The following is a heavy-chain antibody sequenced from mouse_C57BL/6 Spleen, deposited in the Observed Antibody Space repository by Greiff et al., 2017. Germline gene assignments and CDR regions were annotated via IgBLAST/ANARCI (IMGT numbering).Heavy chain of an antibody. V-gene: IGHV1-76*01. CDR1: GYTFTDYY. Sequence: QVQLKQSGAELVRPGASGKLSCKASGYTFTDYYINWVKQRPGQGLEWIARIYPGSGNTYYNEKFKGKATLTAEKSSSTAYMQLSSLTSEDSAVYFCARRDGYYEGAMDYWGQGTSVTVAS. CDR3: ARRDGYYEGAMDY. D-gene: IGHD2-3*01. J-gene: IGHJ4*01. CDR2: IYPGSGNT.